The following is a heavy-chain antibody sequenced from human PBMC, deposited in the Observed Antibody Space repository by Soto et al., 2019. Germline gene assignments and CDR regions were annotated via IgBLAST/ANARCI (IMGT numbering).Heavy chain of an antibody. Sequence: ASVKVSCKASGGTFSSYAIGWVRQAPGQGLEWMGGIIPIFGTANYAQKFQGRVTITADESTSTAYMELSSLRSEDTAVYYCARDRGSYYYDYWGQGTLVTVSS. CDR2: IIPIFGTA. J-gene: IGHJ4*02. D-gene: IGHD1-26*01. CDR1: GGTFSSYA. V-gene: IGHV1-69*13. CDR3: ARDRGSYYYDY.